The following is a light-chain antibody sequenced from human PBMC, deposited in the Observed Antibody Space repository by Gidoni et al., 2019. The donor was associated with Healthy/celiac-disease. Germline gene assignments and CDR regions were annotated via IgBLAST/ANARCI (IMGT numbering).Light chain of an antibody. CDR3: QQYNSYAWT. Sequence: DIPMTQSPSTLSASVGDRVTIPCRASQSMSSLLAWYQQQPGKAPKLLIYDASSLESGVPSRFSGSGSVTEFTLTISSLQRDDFATYYCQQYNSYAWTFGQGTKVEIK. CDR2: DAS. J-gene: IGKJ1*01. V-gene: IGKV1-5*01. CDR1: QSMSSL.